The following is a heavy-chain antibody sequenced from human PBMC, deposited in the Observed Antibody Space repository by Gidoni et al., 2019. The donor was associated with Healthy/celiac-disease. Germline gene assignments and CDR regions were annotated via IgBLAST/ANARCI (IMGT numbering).Heavy chain of an antibody. V-gene: IGHV1-69*01. D-gene: IGHD5-12*01. Sequence: QVQLVQSGAEVKKPGSSVKVSCKASGGTLSSYAISWVRQAPGQGLEWMGGIIPIFGTANYAQKFQGRVTITADESTSTAYMELSSLRSEDTAVYYCARDLGDIVASGPYYYYGMDVWGQGTTVTVSS. CDR2: IIPIFGTA. J-gene: IGHJ6*02. CDR3: ARDLGDIVASGPYYYYGMDV. CDR1: GGTLSSYA.